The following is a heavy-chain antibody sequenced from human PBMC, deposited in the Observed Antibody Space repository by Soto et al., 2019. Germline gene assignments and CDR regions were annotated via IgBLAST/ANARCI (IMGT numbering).Heavy chain of an antibody. V-gene: IGHV3-30-3*01. CDR3: AEEAPYDN. CDR1: GFTFSSYG. Sequence: QVQLVESGGGVVQPGRSLRLSCADSGFTFSSYGMHWVRQAPGKGLEWVAVISNDGGDKYYADSVKGRFTISRDNSKNTLYLQMNSLRVEDSALYYWAEEAPYDNWGQGTLVTVSS. J-gene: IGHJ4*02. CDR2: ISNDGGDK.